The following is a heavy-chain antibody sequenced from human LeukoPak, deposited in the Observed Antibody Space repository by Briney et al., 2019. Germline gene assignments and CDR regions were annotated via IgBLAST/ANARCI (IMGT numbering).Heavy chain of an antibody. D-gene: IGHD3-3*01. CDR3: ASVAWSGNFDY. V-gene: IGHV3-33*01. Sequence: GRSLRLSCAASGFAFSSFGMHWVRQAPGKGLEWVAVIWYDGTNKYYADSVKGRFTISRDNSKNTLYLQMNSLRAEDTAVYYCASVAWSGNFDYWGQGTLVTVSS. CDR1: GFAFSSFG. CDR2: IWYDGTNK. J-gene: IGHJ4*02.